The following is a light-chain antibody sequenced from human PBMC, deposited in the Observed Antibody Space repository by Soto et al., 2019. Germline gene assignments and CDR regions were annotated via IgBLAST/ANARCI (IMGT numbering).Light chain of an antibody. CDR1: QSVSSSY. CDR2: GAS. V-gene: IGKV3-20*01. CDR3: QQYGSSPLT. J-gene: IGKJ4*01. Sequence: EIVLTQSPGTLSLSPGERATLSCRASQSVSSSYLAWYQQKPGQAPRLLIYGASSSATGIPDRFSGSGSGTDFTLTISRLELEDFAVYYCQQYGSSPLTFGGGTKVEIK.